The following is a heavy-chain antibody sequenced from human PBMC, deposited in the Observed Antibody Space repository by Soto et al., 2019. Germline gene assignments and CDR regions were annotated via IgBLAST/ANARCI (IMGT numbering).Heavy chain of an antibody. CDR2: ISAYNGNT. D-gene: IGHD3-10*01. CDR1: GYTFTSYG. CDR3: ARVTRGQYYYGSGSYWTDNWFDP. Sequence: ASVKVSCKASGYTFTSYGISWVRQAPGQGLEWMGWISAYNGNTNYAQKLQGRVTMTTDTSTSTAYMELRSLRSDDTAVYYCARVTRGQYYYGSGSYWTDNWFDPWGQGTLVTAPQ. V-gene: IGHV1-18*01. J-gene: IGHJ5*02.